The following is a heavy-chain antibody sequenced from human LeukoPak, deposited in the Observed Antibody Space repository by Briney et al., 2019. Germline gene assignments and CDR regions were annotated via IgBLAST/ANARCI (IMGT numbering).Heavy chain of an antibody. V-gene: IGHV3-30*02. CDR1: GFTFSSYG. J-gene: IGHJ4*02. D-gene: IGHD6-13*01. CDR3: AKDLGIAAALPYDYFDY. Sequence: PGGSLRLSCAASGFTFSSYGMHWVHQAPGKGLEWVAFIRYDGNNKYYADSVKGRFTISRDTSKNTLYLQMNSLTPEDTAVYYCAKDLGIAAALPYDYFDYWGQGTLVTVSS. CDR2: IRYDGNNK.